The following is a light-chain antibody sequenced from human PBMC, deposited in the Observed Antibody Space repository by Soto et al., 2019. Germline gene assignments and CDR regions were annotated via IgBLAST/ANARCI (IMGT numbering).Light chain of an antibody. J-gene: IGKJ2*01. V-gene: IGKV3-11*01. CDR2: DAS. CDR1: QSVSSY. Sequence: EIVLTQSPATLSLSPGERATLSCRASQSVSSYLAWYQQKPGQAPRLLIYDASNRATGIPARFSGGESGTDFTLTISSLEPEDFAVYYCQHRFNWPHFTFGQGTKLEIK. CDR3: QHRFNWPHFT.